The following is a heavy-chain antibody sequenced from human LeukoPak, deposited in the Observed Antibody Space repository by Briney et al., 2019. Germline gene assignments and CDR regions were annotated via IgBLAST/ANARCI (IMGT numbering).Heavy chain of an antibody. V-gene: IGHV1-8*01. CDR3: TRGEGIVGSY. CDR1: GYIFTTYD. D-gene: IGHD1-26*01. CDR2: MSPSSGNT. J-gene: IGHJ4*02. Sequence: ASVKVSCKASGYIFTTYDINGVRQAPGQGPEWLGWMSPSSGNTGLAQKFQGRVSMTRDTSIHTAYMELGSLTSDDTAVYYCTRGEGIVGSYWGQGTLVTVSS.